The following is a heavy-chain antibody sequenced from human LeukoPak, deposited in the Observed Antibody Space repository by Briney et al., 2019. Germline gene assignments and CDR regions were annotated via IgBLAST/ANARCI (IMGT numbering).Heavy chain of an antibody. CDR2: INPNSGGT. Sequence: ATVKVSCKASGYTFTGYYMHWVRQAPGQGLEWMGWINPNSGGTNYAQKFQGRVTMTRDTSISTAYMELSRLRSDDTAVYYCARGGEYYDFCSAPYYFDYWGQGTLVTVSS. J-gene: IGHJ4*02. CDR3: ARGGEYYDFCSAPYYFDY. CDR1: GYTFTGYY. V-gene: IGHV1-2*02. D-gene: IGHD3-3*01.